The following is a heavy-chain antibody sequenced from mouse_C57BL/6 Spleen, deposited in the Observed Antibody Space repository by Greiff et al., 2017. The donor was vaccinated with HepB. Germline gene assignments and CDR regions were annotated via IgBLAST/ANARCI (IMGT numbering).Heavy chain of an antibody. CDR2: INPNNGGT. CDR3: ARGRLQAAMDY. V-gene: IGHV1-26*01. J-gene: IGHJ4*01. Sequence: EVQLQQSGPELVKPGASVKISCKASGYTFTDYYMNWVKQSHGKSLEWIGDINPNNGGTSYNQKFKGKATLTVDKSSSTAYMELRSLTSEDSAVYYCARGRLQAAMDYWGQGTSVTVSS. D-gene: IGHD3-2*02. CDR1: GYTFTDYY.